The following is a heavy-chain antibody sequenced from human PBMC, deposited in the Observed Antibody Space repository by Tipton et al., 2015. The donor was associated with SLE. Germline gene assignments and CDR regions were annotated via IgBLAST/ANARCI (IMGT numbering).Heavy chain of an antibody. CDR1: GFTFSSYA. CDR2: ISGSGGST. Sequence: GSLRLSCAASGFTFSSYAMTWVRQAPGKGLEWVSVISGSGGSTYYADSVKGRFTISRDNSKSTLYVQMNSLRVEDTAVYYCAKGTDSSLDYWGQGTLVTVSS. J-gene: IGHJ4*02. CDR3: AKGTDSSLDY. V-gene: IGHV3-23*01. D-gene: IGHD6-13*01.